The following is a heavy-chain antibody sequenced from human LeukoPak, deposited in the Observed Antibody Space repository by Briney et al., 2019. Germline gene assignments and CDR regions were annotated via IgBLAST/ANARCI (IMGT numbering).Heavy chain of an antibody. D-gene: IGHD6-13*01. V-gene: IGHV1-3*01. J-gene: IGHJ5*02. CDR1: GYTFTSYA. Sequence: GASVKVSCKASGYTFTSYAMHWVRQAPGQRLEWMGWINAGNGNTKYSQEFQGRVTITRDTSASTAYMELSSLRSEDTAVYYCARASSWPRYNWFDPWGQGTLVTVSS. CDR3: ARASSWPRYNWFDP. CDR2: INAGNGNT.